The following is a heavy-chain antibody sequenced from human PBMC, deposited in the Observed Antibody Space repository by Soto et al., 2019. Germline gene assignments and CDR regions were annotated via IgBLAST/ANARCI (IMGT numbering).Heavy chain of an antibody. D-gene: IGHD2-15*01. J-gene: IGHJ6*02. CDR3: ARMGLLHGMDV. V-gene: IGHV3-30-3*01. CDR1: GFIFSSYV. CDR2: ISYDGSNK. Sequence: QVQLVESGGGVVQPGRSLRLSCAASGFIFSSYVMHWVRQAPGKGLEWVAVISYDGSNKYYADSVKGRFTISRDNSKNTLYLQMNSLRAADTAVYYCARMGLLHGMDVWGQGTTVTVSS.